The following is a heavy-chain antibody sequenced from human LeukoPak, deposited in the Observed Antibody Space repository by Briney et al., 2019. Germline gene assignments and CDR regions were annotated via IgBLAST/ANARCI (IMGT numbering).Heavy chain of an antibody. Sequence: GESLKISCKGSGYSFTTYWIGWVRQMPGKGLEWMGIIYPGDSDTRYSPSFQGQVTISADKSISTAYLQWTSLRASDTAMYYCASQYCSGAICWGYWGQGTLVTVSS. V-gene: IGHV5-51*01. CDR2: IYPGDSDT. J-gene: IGHJ4*02. D-gene: IGHD2-15*01. CDR1: GYSFTTYW. CDR3: ASQYCSGAICWGY.